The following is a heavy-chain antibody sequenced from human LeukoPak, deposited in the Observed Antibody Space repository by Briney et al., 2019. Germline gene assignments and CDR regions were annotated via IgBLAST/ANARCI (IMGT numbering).Heavy chain of an antibody. CDR1: GGSFSGYY. CDR3: ARLLGDHGGNYFGMDV. V-gene: IGHV4-34*01. Sequence: SETLSLTCAVYGGSFSGYYWSWIRQPPGKGLEWIGEINHSGSTNYNPSLKSRVTMSVDTSKNQFSLNLISVSAADTAVYYCARLLGDHGGNYFGMDVWGQGTTVTVSS. D-gene: IGHD4-17*01. J-gene: IGHJ6*02. CDR2: INHSGST.